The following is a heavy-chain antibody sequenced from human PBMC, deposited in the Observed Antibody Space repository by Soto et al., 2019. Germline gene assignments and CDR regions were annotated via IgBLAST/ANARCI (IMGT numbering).Heavy chain of an antibody. CDR1: GDSINSYY. CDR3: ARAATVMAPYSTSVWAV. D-gene: IGHD3-16*01. J-gene: IGHJ6*03. V-gene: IGHV4-59*01. Sequence: SETLSLTCTVSGDSINSYYWSWIRQPPGKGLEWIGCIYYSGSTNYNPSLNILVTIAGYTSNNQFSLNLSSVTAADTAVYFCARAATVMAPYSTSVWAVGAKGPTVT. CDR2: IYYSGST.